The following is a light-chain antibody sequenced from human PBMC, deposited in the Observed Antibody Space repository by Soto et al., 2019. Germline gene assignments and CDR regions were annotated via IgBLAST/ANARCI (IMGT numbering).Light chain of an antibody. CDR1: SSDVGSYNL. V-gene: IGLV2-23*01. J-gene: IGLJ1*01. Sequence: QSVLTQPASVSGSPGQSITISCTGTSSDVGSYNLVSWYQQHPGKAPKLMIYEGSKRPSGVSNRFSGSNSGNSASLTISGLQAEDEADYYCCSYAGSSTWVFGTGTKVTVL. CDR3: CSYAGSSTWV. CDR2: EGS.